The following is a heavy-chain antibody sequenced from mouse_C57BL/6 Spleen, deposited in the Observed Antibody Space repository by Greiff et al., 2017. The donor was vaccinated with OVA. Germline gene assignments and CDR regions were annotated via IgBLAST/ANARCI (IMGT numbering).Heavy chain of an antibody. CDR2: TWWDDDK. Sequence: QVTLKVSGPGILQPSQTLSLTCSFSGFSLSTFGMGVVWLRPPSGKGLVWLAHTWWDDDKYYNPALNSRPTISKDTSKNQIFLKIANVETADTATYYCARLDGDNPRYWGQGTTLTVSS. CDR1: GFSLSTFGMG. J-gene: IGHJ2*01. V-gene: IGHV8-8*01. D-gene: IGHD2-3*01. CDR3: ARLDGDNPRY.